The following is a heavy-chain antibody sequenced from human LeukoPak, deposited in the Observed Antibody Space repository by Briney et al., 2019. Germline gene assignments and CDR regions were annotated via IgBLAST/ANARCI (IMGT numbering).Heavy chain of an antibody. V-gene: IGHV1-69*05. CDR2: IIPIFGTA. CDR1: GGTFGSYA. CDR3: ASLSGYSSSWSDFDY. J-gene: IGHJ4*02. Sequence: SVKVSCKASGGTFGSYAISWVRQAPGQGLEWMGRIIPIFGTANYAQKFQGRVTITTDESTSTAYMELSSLRSEDTAVYYCASLSGYSSSWSDFDYWGQGTLVTVSS. D-gene: IGHD6-13*01.